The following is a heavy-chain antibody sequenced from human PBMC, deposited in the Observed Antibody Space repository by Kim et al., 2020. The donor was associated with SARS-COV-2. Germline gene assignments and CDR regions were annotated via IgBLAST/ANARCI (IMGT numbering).Heavy chain of an antibody. Sequence: ASVKVSCKASGYTFTSSGISWVRQAPGQGLEWMGWISAYNGNTNYAQKLQGRVTMTTDTSTSTAYMELRSLISDDTAVYYCARDSSSWYWVNYYYYMDVWGKGTTVTVSS. CDR2: ISAYNGNT. J-gene: IGHJ6*03. D-gene: IGHD6-13*01. CDR1: GYTFTSSG. V-gene: IGHV1-18*01. CDR3: ARDSSSWYWVNYYYYMDV.